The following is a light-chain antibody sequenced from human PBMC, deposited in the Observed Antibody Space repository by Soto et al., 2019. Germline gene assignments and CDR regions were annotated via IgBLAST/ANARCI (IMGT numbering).Light chain of an antibody. Sequence: ETVLTQSPATLSLSPGERATLSCRASPSVSSYLAWYQQKAGQAPRLLIYDASNRATGIPARFSGGGSGTDFTLTISSLEPEDFAVYYCQQRSNWPWTFGQGTKVEIK. CDR2: DAS. CDR1: PSVSSY. V-gene: IGKV3-11*01. J-gene: IGKJ1*01. CDR3: QQRSNWPWT.